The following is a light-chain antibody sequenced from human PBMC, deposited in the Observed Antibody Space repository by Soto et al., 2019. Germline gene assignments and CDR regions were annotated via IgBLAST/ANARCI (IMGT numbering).Light chain of an antibody. CDR1: SSNIGAGYD. CDR2: GNN. Sequence: QSVLTQPPSLSGAPGQRVTISCTGSSSNIGAGYDVQWYQQLPGTAPKLLIYGNNNRPSGVPDRFSGSKSGTSASLAITGLQAEDEADYYCQSYDGSLSGYVFGTGTKVTVL. J-gene: IGLJ1*01. CDR3: QSYDGSLSGYV. V-gene: IGLV1-40*01.